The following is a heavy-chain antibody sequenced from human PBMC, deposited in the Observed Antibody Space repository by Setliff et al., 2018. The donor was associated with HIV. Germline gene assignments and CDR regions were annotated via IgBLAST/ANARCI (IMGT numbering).Heavy chain of an antibody. Sequence: SETLSLTCTVSGGSISNSSYYWGWIRQPPGKGLEWIGSIYYSGSTYYNPSLKSRVTISLDTSKNQFSLKLSSMTAADTAVYYCARIVATITCYDYWGQGTLVTVSS. D-gene: IGHD5-12*01. CDR1: GGSISNSSYY. CDR3: ARIVATITCYDY. CDR2: IYYSGST. J-gene: IGHJ4*02. V-gene: IGHV4-39*07.